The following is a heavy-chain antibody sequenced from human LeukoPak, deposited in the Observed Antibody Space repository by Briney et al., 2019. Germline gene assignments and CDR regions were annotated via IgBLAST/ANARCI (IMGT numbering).Heavy chain of an antibody. J-gene: IGHJ5*02. V-gene: IGHV1-2*02. CDR3: PRDGSGWMNWFDP. D-gene: IGHD6-19*01. Sequence: ASVKVSCKASGYTFTDYYMHWVRQAPGQGLEWMGWINPNSGDTNYAQKFQGRVTMTRDTSISTAYMELSRLRSDDSAVCYCPRDGSGWMNWFDPWGQGTLVTVSS. CDR1: GYTFTDYY. CDR2: INPNSGDT.